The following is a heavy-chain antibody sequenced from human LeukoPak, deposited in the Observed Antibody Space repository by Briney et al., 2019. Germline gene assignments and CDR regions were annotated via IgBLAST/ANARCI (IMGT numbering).Heavy chain of an antibody. CDR2: INHSGST. V-gene: IGHV4-34*01. CDR3: ARIRSPVDAFDI. J-gene: IGHJ3*02. Sequence: SETLSLTCAVYGGSFSGYYWSWIRQPPGKGLEWIGEINHSGSTNYNPPLESRVTISVDTSKNQFSLKLSSVTAADTAVFFCARIRSPVDAFDIWGQGTMVIVSS. CDR1: GGSFSGYY.